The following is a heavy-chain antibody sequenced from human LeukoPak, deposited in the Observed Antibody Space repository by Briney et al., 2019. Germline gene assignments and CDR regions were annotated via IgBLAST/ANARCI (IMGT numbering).Heavy chain of an antibody. V-gene: IGHV1-18*01. Sequence: ASVKVSCKASGGTFSSYAISWVRQAPGQGLEWLAWISTYDDNIKYAQSLQGRLTLTIDTSTSTAYMELRSLTSDDTAVYYCARETYYNIMTGTDYWGPGTLVTVSS. CDR3: ARETYYNIMTGTDY. J-gene: IGHJ4*02. CDR2: ISTYDDNI. D-gene: IGHD3-9*01. CDR1: GGTFSSYA.